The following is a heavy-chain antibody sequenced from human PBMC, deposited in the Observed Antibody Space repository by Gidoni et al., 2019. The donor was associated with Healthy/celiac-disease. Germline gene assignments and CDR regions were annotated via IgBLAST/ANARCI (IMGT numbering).Heavy chain of an antibody. Sequence: QVQLVQSGAEVKKPGSSVTVSCKASGGTFSSYAISWVRQAPGQGLEWMGGIIPIFGTANYAQKFQGRVTITADESTSTAYMELSSLRSEDTAVYYCARGGSGYDLRYNWFDPWGQGTLVTVSS. J-gene: IGHJ5*02. CDR2: IIPIFGTA. CDR3: ARGGSGYDLRYNWFDP. V-gene: IGHV1-69*01. CDR1: GGTFSSYA. D-gene: IGHD5-12*01.